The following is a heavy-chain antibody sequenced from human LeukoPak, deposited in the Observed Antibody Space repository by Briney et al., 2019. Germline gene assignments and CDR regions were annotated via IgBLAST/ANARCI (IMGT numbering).Heavy chain of an antibody. J-gene: IGHJ4*02. D-gene: IGHD3-16*01. CDR1: GYSISSGYY. V-gene: IGHV4-38-2*02. Sequence: PSETLSLTCTVSGYSISSGYYWGWIRQPPGKGLEWIGSIYHSGSTYYNPSLKSRVTISVDTSKNQFSLKLSSVTAADTAVYYCARFQMGVMGYFDYWGQGTLVTVSS. CDR2: IYHSGST. CDR3: ARFQMGVMGYFDY.